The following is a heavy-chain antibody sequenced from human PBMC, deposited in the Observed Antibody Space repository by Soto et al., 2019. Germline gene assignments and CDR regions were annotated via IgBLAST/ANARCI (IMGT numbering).Heavy chain of an antibody. CDR3: ARDGWDYDFWSGYYRNNWFDP. Sequence: GGSLRLSCAASGFTFSDYYMSWIRQAPGKGLEWVSYISSSGSTIYYADSVKGRFTISRDNAKNSLYLQMNSLRAEDTAVYYCARDGWDYDFWSGYYRNNWFDPWGQGTLVTVSS. D-gene: IGHD3-3*01. CDR2: ISSSGSTI. V-gene: IGHV3-11*01. J-gene: IGHJ5*02. CDR1: GFTFSDYY.